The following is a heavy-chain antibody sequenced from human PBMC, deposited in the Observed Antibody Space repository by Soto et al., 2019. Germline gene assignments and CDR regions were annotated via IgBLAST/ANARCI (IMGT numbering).Heavy chain of an antibody. Sequence: SDTLSLTCTVSGGSISVSTYYWAWILQPPGKGPEWIGSIYYSGSAYDNPALKSRVTISVDTSKNQFSLKLTSVTAADTAVYFFARPRLGAKILSGFDSWGQGTVVTVSS. CDR1: GGSISVSTYY. CDR2: IYYSGSA. V-gene: IGHV4-39*01. CDR3: ARPRLGAKILSGFDS. D-gene: IGHD3-3*01. J-gene: IGHJ5*01.